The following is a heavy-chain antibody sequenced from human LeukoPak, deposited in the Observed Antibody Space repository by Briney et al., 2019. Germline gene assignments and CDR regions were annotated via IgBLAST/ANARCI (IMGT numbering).Heavy chain of an antibody. CDR2: IYYGGST. CDR3: ARHRAIMLTFGGVIAPGGPFDY. D-gene: IGHD3-16*02. J-gene: IGHJ4*02. CDR1: GGSISSGGYY. V-gene: IGHV4-31*03. Sequence: SQTLSLTCTVSGGSISSGGYYWSWIRQHPGKGLEWIGYIYYGGSTYYNPSLKSRVTISVDTSKNQFSLKLSSVTAADTAVFFCARHRAIMLTFGGVIAPGGPFDYWGQGTLVTVSS.